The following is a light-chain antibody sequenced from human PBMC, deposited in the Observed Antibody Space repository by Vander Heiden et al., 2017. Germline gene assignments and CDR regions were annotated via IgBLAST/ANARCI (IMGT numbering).Light chain of an antibody. CDR1: QGIGSS. J-gene: IGKJ4*01. Sequence: AIQLTQSPSSLSASVGDRVTITCRASQGIGSSLAWYQQKPGKAPRFLIFDASTLETGVPSRFSGSGSATDFTLTISSLQPEDFATYFCQQFSTYPALTFGGGTRLEI. CDR2: DAS. CDR3: QQFSTYPALT. V-gene: IGKV1-13*02.